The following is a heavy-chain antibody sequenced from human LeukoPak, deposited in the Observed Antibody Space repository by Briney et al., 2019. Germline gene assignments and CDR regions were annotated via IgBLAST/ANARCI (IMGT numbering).Heavy chain of an antibody. CDR2: ISSSSRTI. Sequence: TGGSLRLSCAASGFTFSTYSMNWVRQAPGEGLEWTSYISSSSRTIYYADSVKGRFTISSDNAKNSLYLQMNSLRDKDTAVYYCARDYYDSSGYFYPNAFDIWGQGTMVTVSS. CDR3: ARDYYDSSGYFYPNAFDI. V-gene: IGHV3-48*02. J-gene: IGHJ3*02. D-gene: IGHD3-22*01. CDR1: GFTFSTYS.